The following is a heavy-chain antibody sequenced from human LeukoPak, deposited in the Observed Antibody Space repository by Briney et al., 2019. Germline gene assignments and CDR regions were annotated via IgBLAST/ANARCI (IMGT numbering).Heavy chain of an antibody. V-gene: IGHV3-23*01. J-gene: IGHJ6*03. D-gene: IGHD1-14*01. CDR2: INDEMNFK. CDR1: AFTFSNYA. CDR3: ARNEAGYHYSIGI. Sequence: GRSRRLSCAESAFTFSNYAMSWVRQAPGKEMECDAVINDEMNFKYYADSVKGRFTISRDNTGSTLYLHMCNMRPEDTATYYCARNEAGYHYSIGIWGEGTAVTVS.